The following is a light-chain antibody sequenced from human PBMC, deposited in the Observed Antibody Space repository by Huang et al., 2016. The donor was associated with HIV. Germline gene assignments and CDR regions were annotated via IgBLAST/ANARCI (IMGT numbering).Light chain of an antibody. CDR2: DTS. V-gene: IGKV3-11*01. CDR3: QQRYSWPLT. Sequence: EIVLTQSPATLSLTPGERATLSCRTSKSVRSYLAWYQQKPGQAPRLLLYDTSNRATGIPARFSGSGSGTDFTLTISSLEPEDFAVYYCQQRYSWPLTFGGGTKVEIK. CDR1: KSVRSY. J-gene: IGKJ4*01.